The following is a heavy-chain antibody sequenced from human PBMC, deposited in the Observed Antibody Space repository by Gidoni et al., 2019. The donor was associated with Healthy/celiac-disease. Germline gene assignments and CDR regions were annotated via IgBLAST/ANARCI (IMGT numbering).Heavy chain of an antibody. CDR2: IYSGGST. Sequence: EVQLVESGGGLIQPGGSLRLSCAASGFTVSSNYMSWVRQAPGKGLEWVSVIYSGGSTYYADSVKGRFTISRDNSKNTLYLQMNSLRAEDTAVYYCARVSGRDRLYYFDYWGQGTLVTVSS. CDR1: GFTVSSNY. V-gene: IGHV3-53*01. D-gene: IGHD3-10*01. J-gene: IGHJ4*02. CDR3: ARVSGRDRLYYFDY.